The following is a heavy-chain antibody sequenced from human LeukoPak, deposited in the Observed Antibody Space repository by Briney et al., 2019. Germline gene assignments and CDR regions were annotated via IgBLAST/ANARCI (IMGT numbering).Heavy chain of an antibody. J-gene: IGHJ3*02. CDR3: ARGRFLDAFDI. CDR2: VHLSGRT. CDR1: GGSISSTNW. D-gene: IGHD3-3*01. V-gene: IGHV4-4*02. Sequence: PSGTLSLTCGVSGGSISSTNWWTWVRQPPGEGLEWIGEVHLSGRTNYNPSLESRVTMSVDMSENHISLKLTSVTAADTAVYYCARGRFLDAFDIWGQGTMVTVSS.